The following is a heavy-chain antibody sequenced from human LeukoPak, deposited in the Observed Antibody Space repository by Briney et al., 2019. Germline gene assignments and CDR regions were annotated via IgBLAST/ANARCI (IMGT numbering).Heavy chain of an antibody. J-gene: IGHJ4*02. CDR2: IISVVNQI. CDR1: RFTFSSYS. Sequence: PGESMRLSCAASRFTFSSYSMNWVRQAPGKGLEWVSSIISVVNQIYYADSVKGRLTIPRDNAKNSLYLQMNSLSAEDTAVYYCARDSIQQQLVLEDRGYPVYFEHWGQGTLVTLSS. CDR3: ARDSIQQQLVLEDRGYPVYFEH. V-gene: IGHV3-21*01. D-gene: IGHD6-13*01.